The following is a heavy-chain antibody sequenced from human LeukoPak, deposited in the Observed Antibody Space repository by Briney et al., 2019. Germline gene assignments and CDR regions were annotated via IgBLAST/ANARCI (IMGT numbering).Heavy chain of an antibody. CDR3: ARGYVAAGTPYWYFDL. J-gene: IGHJ2*01. V-gene: IGHV4-61*01. Sequence: PSQTLSLTCAVSGGSISSGSYSWSWIRQPPGKGLEWIGYIYYSGSTNYNPSLKSRVAISVDTSKNQFSLKLSSVTAADTAVYYCARGYVAAGTPYWYFDLWGRGTLVTVSS. D-gene: IGHD6-13*01. CDR1: GGSISSGSYS. CDR2: IYYSGST.